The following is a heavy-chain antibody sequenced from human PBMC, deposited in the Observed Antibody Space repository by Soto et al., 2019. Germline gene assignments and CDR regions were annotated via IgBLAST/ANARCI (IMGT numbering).Heavy chain of an antibody. V-gene: IGHV3-53*05. J-gene: IGHJ6*02. CDR1: GFTVSSNY. CDR2: IYSGGST. CDR3: ARDVLSVAGTEGYYYYGMDV. Sequence: GGSLRLSCAASGFTVSSNYMSWVRQAPGKGLEWVSVIYSGGSTYYADSVKGRFTISRDNSKNTLYLQMNSLRAEDTAVYYCARDVLSVAGTEGYYYYGMDVWGQGTTVTVSS. D-gene: IGHD6-19*01.